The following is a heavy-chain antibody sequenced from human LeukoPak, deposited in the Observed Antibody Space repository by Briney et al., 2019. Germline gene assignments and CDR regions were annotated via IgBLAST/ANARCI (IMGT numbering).Heavy chain of an antibody. D-gene: IGHD6-19*01. V-gene: IGHV3-33*01. CDR2: IWYDGSNK. J-gene: IGHJ4*02. Sequence: GGSLRLSCAASGFTFSSYGMHWVRQAPGKGLEWVAVIWYDGSNKYYADSVKGRFTISRDNSKNTLYLQMNSLRAEDTAVYYCARSEYSSGWNFDYWGQGTLVTVSS. CDR1: GFTFSSYG. CDR3: ARSEYSSGWNFDY.